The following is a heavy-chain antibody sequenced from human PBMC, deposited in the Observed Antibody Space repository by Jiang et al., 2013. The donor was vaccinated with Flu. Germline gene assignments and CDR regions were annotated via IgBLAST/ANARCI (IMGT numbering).Heavy chain of an antibody. CDR2: IIPIVGTT. J-gene: IGHJ4*02. CDR1: GDTFRKNT. CDR3: ARVRACGGDCYYFDY. Sequence: SCMASGDTFRKNTIIWVRQAPGQGLEWMAGIIPIVGTTNYAQKFQGRVTTTADKFTSTIYMEMSSLRSEDTAVYYCARVRACGGDCYYFDYWGQGTLVTVFS. D-gene: IGHD2-21*02. V-gene: IGHV1-69*06.